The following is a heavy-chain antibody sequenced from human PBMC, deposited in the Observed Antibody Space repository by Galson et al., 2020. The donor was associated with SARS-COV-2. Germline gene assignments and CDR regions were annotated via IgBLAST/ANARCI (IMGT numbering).Heavy chain of an antibody. CDR3: ARELDYYDSSGYYLPTFFDY. J-gene: IGHJ4*02. D-gene: IGHD3-22*01. V-gene: IGHV1-8*01. Sequence: ASVKVSCKASGYTFTSYDINWVRQATGQGLEWMGWMNPNSGNTGYAQKFQGRVTMTRNTSISTAYMGLSSLRSEDTAVYYCARELDYYDSSGYYLPTFFDYWGQGTLVTVSS. CDR2: MNPNSGNT. CDR1: GYTFTSYD.